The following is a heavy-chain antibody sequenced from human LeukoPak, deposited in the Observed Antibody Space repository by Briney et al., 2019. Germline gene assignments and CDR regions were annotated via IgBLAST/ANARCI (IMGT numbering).Heavy chain of an antibody. V-gene: IGHV3-23*01. Sequence: GGSLRLSCAASGFTFTTYSMTWVRQAPGKGVEWVSTINPGGITTYYAESVKGRFTISRDNSKNTVSLQMDSLRADDTAVYYCAKDRAGTPWADWGQGTLVTVSS. J-gene: IGHJ4*02. CDR3: AKDRAGTPWAD. CDR2: INPGGITT. CDR1: GFTFTTYS. D-gene: IGHD1-1*01.